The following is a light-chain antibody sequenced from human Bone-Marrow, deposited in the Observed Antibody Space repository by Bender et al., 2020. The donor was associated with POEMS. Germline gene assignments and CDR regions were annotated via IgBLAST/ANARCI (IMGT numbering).Light chain of an antibody. V-gene: IGLV2-23*01. CDR1: SSDVGSYNL. Sequence: QSALTQPASVSGSPGQSITISCTGTSSDVGSYNLVSWYQQHPGKAPKLMIYEGSKRPSGVSNRFSGSKSGNTASLTISGLQADDEADYYCYSYAGSYTYVFGSGTNVPVL. CDR2: EGS. CDR3: YSYAGSYTYV. J-gene: IGLJ1*01.